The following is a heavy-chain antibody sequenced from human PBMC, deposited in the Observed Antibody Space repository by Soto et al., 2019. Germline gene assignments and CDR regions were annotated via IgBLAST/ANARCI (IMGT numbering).Heavy chain of an antibody. J-gene: IGHJ5*02. D-gene: IGHD3-22*01. CDR3: ARENDSSGYSNWFDP. Sequence: SETLSLTCTVSGGSISSGDYYWSWIRQHPGKGLEWIGYIYYSGSTYYNPSLKSRVTISVDTSKNQFSLKLSSVTAADTAVYYCARENDSSGYSNWFDPWGQGTLVTVSS. CDR2: IYYSGST. V-gene: IGHV4-31*03. CDR1: GGSISSGDYY.